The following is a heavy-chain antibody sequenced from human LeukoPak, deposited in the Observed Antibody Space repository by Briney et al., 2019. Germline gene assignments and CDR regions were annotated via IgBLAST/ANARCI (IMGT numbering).Heavy chain of an antibody. CDR1: GYTFSNYW. J-gene: IGHJ1*01. V-gene: IGHV3-7*01. Sequence: GGSLRLSCAASGYTFSNYWMSWVRQAPGKGLKWVANIKQDGSEKYYVDSVRGRFTISRDNAKISLYLQMNSLRAEDTAVYYCATYSSSNAREFQYWGQGTLVTVSS. CDR3: ATYSSSNAREFQY. CDR2: IKQDGSEK. D-gene: IGHD2-2*01.